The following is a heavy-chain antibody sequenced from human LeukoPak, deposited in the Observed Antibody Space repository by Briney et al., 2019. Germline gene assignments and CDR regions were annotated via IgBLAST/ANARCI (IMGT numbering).Heavy chain of an antibody. CDR1: GYTFTSYG. D-gene: IGHD3-9*01. Sequence: ASVKVSCKASGYTFTSYGISWVRQAPGQGLEWMGWISAYNGNTNYAQKLQGRVTMTTDTSTSTAYMELRGLRSDDTAAYYCARGLRYFDWFDPWGQGTLVTVSS. CDR3: ARGLRYFDWFDP. CDR2: ISAYNGNT. J-gene: IGHJ5*02. V-gene: IGHV1-18*01.